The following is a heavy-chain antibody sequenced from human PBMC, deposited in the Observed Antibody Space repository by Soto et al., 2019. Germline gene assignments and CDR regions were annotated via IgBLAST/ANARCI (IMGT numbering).Heavy chain of an antibody. V-gene: IGHV3-30*03. CDR2: ISSDGNHQ. CDR3: SRGTYYPQSSGLHADY. D-gene: IGHD3-22*01. CDR1: GFMFNDYA. Sequence: PGGSLRLSCATSGFMFNDYAVYWVRQAPGQGLEWVAMISSDGNHQFYVDNVRGRFTVSRDNSKNTLNLQMNSLRPEDTAVYYCSRGTYYPQSSGLHADYWGPGTVVTVS. J-gene: IGHJ4*02.